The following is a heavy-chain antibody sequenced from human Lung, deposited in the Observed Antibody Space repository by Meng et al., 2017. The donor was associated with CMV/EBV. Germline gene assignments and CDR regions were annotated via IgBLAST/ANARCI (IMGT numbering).Heavy chain of an antibody. CDR3: ARDHYYDSSGLDY. J-gene: IGHJ4*02. Sequence: SCAASGLTFSSYWMHWVRQAPGKGLVWVSRINSDGSSTSYADSVKGRFTISRDNAKNTLYLQMNSLRAEDTAVYYCARDHYYDSSGLDYWGQGTXVTVSS. D-gene: IGHD3-22*01. CDR2: INSDGSST. CDR1: GLTFSSYW. V-gene: IGHV3-74*01.